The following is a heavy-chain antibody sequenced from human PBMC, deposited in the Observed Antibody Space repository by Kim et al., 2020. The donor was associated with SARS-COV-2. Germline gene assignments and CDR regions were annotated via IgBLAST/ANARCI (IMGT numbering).Heavy chain of an antibody. V-gene: IGHV1-18*01. J-gene: IGHJ4*02. Sequence: ASVKVSCKASGHTFTSYGISWVRQAPGQGLEWMGWISAYNGNTNYAQKLQGRVTMTTDTSTSTAYMELRSLRSDDTAVYYCARERYYYDSSGYYHSPYFDYWGQGTLVTVSS. CDR3: ARERYYYDSSGYYHSPYFDY. CDR2: ISAYNGNT. D-gene: IGHD3-22*01. CDR1: GHTFTSYG.